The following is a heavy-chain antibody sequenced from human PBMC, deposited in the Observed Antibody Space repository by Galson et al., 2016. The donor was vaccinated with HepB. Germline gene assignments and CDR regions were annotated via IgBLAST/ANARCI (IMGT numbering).Heavy chain of an antibody. CDR1: GFTFSSYG. J-gene: IGHJ5*02. Sequence: SLRLSCAASGFTFSSYGMHWVRQAPGKGLEYVSAISSNGGNIYYANSVKGRFTIYRDNSKNTLYLQMGSLRAEDMAVYYCARDRSSGSYGFGWSDPWGQGTLVTASS. CDR3: ARDRSSGSYGFGWSDP. CDR2: ISSNGGNI. D-gene: IGHD6-19*01. V-gene: IGHV3-64*01.